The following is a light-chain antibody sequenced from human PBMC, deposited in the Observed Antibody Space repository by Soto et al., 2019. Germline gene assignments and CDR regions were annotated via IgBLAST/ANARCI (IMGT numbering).Light chain of an antibody. V-gene: IGKV1-16*01. CDR2: DAT. CDR1: QNINSY. J-gene: IGKJ4*01. CDR3: QQYERYNPS. Sequence: DIQMTQSPSSLSASVGDRVTIICRASQNINSYLAWFQQKPGKAPKSLIYDATSLQSGVPSRFSGSGSGTDFSLTISRLPPEDAATYYCQQYERYNPSFGGGTKLEI.